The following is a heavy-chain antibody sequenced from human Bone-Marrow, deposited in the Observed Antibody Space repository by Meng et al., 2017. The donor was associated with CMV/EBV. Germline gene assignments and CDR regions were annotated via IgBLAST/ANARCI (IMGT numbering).Heavy chain of an antibody. D-gene: IGHD3-3*01. CDR3: AKDMDFWSGYYLSYGMDV. V-gene: IGHV3-30*04. J-gene: IGHJ6*02. CDR2: ISHDGSNR. Sequence: GGSLRLSCVASGFTLRRYGMHWVRQAPGKGLEWVAVISHDGSNRNYADSVKGRFTISRDNAKNSLYLQMNSLRAEDTALYYCAKDMDFWSGYYLSYGMDVWGQGTTVTVSS. CDR1: GFTLRRYG.